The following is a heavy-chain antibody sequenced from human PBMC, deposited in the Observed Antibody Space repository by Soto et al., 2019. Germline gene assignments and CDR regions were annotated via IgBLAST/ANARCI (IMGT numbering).Heavy chain of an antibody. CDR3: AVGVGAVPPEDAFDI. V-gene: IGHV4-59*12. CDR1: GGSIYTYY. D-gene: IGHD1-26*01. CDR2: ISDGGSS. Sequence: PSETLSLTCNVSGGSIYTYYWNWIRQSPGKGLEWIGYISDGGSSNYNPSLKSRVTISVDTSKNQFSLKLSSVTAPDTAGYYCAVGVGAVPPEDAFDIWGQGTMVTVSS. J-gene: IGHJ3*02.